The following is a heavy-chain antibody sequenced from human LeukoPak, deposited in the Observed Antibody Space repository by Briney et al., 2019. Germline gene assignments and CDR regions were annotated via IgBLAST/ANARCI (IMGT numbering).Heavy chain of an antibody. CDR2: INPNSGDT. V-gene: IGHV1-2*02. CDR3: ARGFNLPNS. D-gene: IGHD3-10*01. J-gene: IGHJ3*01. CDR1: GYSFTGYY. Sequence: ASVKVSCKASGYSFTGYYMHWVRQTPGQGLEWMGWINPNSGDTNYAQKFQGRVTMTRDTSISTAYMDLSRLRFDDTAVYYCARGFNLPNSWGQGTMVTVSS.